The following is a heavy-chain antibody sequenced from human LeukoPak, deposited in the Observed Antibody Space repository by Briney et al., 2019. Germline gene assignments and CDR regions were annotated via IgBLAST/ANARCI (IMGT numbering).Heavy chain of an antibody. CDR2: IYYSGST. D-gene: IGHD3-22*01. V-gene: IGHV4-59*01. CDR3: ARGRYYYDSSGYYPDFDY. Sequence: SETLSLTCTVSGGSISSYYWSWIRQPPGKGLEWIGYIYYSGSTNYNPSLKSRVTISVDTSKNQFSLKLSCVTAADTAVYYCARGRYYYDSSGYYPDFDYWGQGTLVTVSS. J-gene: IGHJ4*02. CDR1: GGSISSYY.